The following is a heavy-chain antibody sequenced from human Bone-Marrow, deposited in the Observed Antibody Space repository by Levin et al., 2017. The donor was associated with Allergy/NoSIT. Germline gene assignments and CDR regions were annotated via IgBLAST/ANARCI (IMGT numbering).Heavy chain of an antibody. D-gene: IGHD3-16*02. J-gene: IGHJ6*02. CDR2: IYYSGST. CDR1: GGSISSDDYF. V-gene: IGHV4-30-4*01. Sequence: SETLSLTCTVSGGSISSDDYFWTWILQPPGKGLEWIGYIYYSGSTDYNPSLKRRVTISVDTSKNQFSLKLSSVTAADTAVYFCARDRVISTMDYYYYGMDVWGQGTTVTVSS. CDR3: ARDRVISTMDYYYYGMDV.